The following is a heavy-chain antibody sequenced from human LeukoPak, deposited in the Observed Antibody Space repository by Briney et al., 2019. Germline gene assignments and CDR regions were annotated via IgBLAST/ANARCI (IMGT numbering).Heavy chain of an antibody. CDR2: INPNSGGT. Sequence: EASVKVSCKASGYTFTGYYTHWVRQAPGQGLEWMGWINPNSGGTNYAQKFQGRVTMTRDTSISTAYMELSRLRSDDTAVYYCARARPGYYGSGSYYYYGMDVWGQGTTVTVSS. CDR3: ARARPGYYGSGSYYYYGMDV. V-gene: IGHV1-2*02. D-gene: IGHD3-10*01. J-gene: IGHJ6*02. CDR1: GYTFTGYY.